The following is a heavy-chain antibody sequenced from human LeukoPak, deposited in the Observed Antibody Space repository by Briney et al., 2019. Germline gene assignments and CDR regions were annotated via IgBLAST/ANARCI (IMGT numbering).Heavy chain of an antibody. CDR1: GFTFNYYT. Sequence: PGGSLRLSCASSGFTFNYYTMNRVRQAPGKGLEWVSIISSSGGRTQYADSVKGRFTVSRDNNEKTLFLQMNNLRVEDTGVYYCAKGHRGQDLSEALDYWGQGTLVTVSS. V-gene: IGHV3-23*01. CDR2: ISSSGGRT. D-gene: IGHD3-16*02. J-gene: IGHJ4*02. CDR3: AKGHRGQDLSEALDY.